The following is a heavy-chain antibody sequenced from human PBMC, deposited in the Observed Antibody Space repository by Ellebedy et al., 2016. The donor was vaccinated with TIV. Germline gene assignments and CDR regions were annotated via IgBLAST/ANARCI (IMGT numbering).Heavy chain of an antibody. V-gene: IGHV4-4*07. D-gene: IGHD3-22*01. Sequence: SETLSLTCTVSGGSISSYYWSWIRQPAGKGLEWIGRIYTSGSTNYNPSLKSRVTMSVDTSKNQFSLKLSSVTAADTAVYYCARSKSYDSSKPTYWYFDLWGRGTLVTVSS. J-gene: IGHJ2*01. CDR1: GGSISSYY. CDR2: IYTSGST. CDR3: ARSKSYDSSKPTYWYFDL.